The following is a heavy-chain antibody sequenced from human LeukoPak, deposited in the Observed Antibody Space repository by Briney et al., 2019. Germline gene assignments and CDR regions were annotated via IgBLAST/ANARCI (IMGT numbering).Heavy chain of an antibody. D-gene: IGHD6-13*01. Sequence: WASVTVSCTASGYTFTSYAMNWVRQAPGQGLEWMGWINTNTGNPTYAQGFTGRFVFSLDTSVSTAYLQISSLKAEDTAVYYCARSGAAAGRDYWGQGTLVTVSS. CDR2: INTNTGNP. V-gene: IGHV7-4-1*02. CDR1: GYTFTSYA. J-gene: IGHJ4*02. CDR3: ARSGAAAGRDY.